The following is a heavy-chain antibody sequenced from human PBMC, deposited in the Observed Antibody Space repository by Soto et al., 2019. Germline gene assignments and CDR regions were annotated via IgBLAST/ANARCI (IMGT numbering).Heavy chain of an antibody. CDR1: GFTFSSYS. CDR3: AKPEYSSSSYGMDV. V-gene: IGHV3-48*02. D-gene: IGHD6-6*01. Sequence: EVQLVESGGGLVQPGGSLRLSCAASGFTFSSYSMNWVRQAPGKGLEWVSYISSSSSTIYYADSVKGRFTISRDNAKNSLYLQMNSLRDEDTAVYYCAKPEYSSSSYGMDVWGQVTTVTVSS. J-gene: IGHJ6*02. CDR2: ISSSSSTI.